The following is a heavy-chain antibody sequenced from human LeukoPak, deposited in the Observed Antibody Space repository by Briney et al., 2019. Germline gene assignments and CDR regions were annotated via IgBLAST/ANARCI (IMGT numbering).Heavy chain of an antibody. Sequence: GGSLRLSCAASGFTFSSYGMHWVRQAPGKGLEWVSAISGSGGSTYYADSVKGRFTISRGNSKNTLYLQMNSLRAEDTAVYYCAKSYAVVPAAEVDIWGQGTMVTVSS. CDR2: ISGSGGST. V-gene: IGHV3-23*01. CDR3: AKSYAVVPAAEVDI. CDR1: GFTFSSYG. J-gene: IGHJ3*02. D-gene: IGHD2-2*01.